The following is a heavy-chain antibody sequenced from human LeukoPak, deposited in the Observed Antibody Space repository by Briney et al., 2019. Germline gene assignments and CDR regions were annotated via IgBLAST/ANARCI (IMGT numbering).Heavy chain of an antibody. CDR3: AKDMTYDSSGPVDY. V-gene: IGHV3-9*01. CDR1: GFTFDDYA. Sequence: GGSLRLSCAASGFTFDDYAMHWVRQAPGKGLEWVSGISWNSGSIGYADSVKGRFTISRDNAKNSLYLQMNSLRAEDTALYYCAKDMTYDSSGPVDYWGQGTLVTVSS. J-gene: IGHJ4*02. D-gene: IGHD3-22*01. CDR2: ISWNSGSI.